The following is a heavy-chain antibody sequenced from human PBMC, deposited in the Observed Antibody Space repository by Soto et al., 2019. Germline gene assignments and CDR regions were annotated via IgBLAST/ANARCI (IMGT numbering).Heavy chain of an antibody. CDR2: INHSGST. Sequence: SETLSLTCAVYGGSFSGYYWSWIRQPPGKGLEWIGEINHSGSTNYNPSLKSRVTVSVDTSKNQFSLRLKSVTAADTAVYYCARYGYGSSDFDHWGQGNLVTVS. D-gene: IGHD6-13*01. CDR1: GGSFSGYY. V-gene: IGHV4-34*01. CDR3: ARYGYGSSDFDH. J-gene: IGHJ4*01.